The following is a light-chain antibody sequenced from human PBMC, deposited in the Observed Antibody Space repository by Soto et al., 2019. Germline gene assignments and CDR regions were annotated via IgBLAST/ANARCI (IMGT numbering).Light chain of an antibody. Sequence: EIVMTQSPATLSVSPGERATLSCRASQSVSSNLAWYQQKPGQAPRLLIYRASTRASGVPGRFSGSGSGTEFTLTIRSLQSEDFALYYCHQYNHWPPWTFGPGTKVEVK. J-gene: IGKJ1*01. CDR2: RAS. V-gene: IGKV3-15*01. CDR3: HQYNHWPPWT. CDR1: QSVSSN.